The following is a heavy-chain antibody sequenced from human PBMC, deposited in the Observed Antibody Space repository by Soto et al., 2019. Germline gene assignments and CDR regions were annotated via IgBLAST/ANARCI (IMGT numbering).Heavy chain of an antibody. D-gene: IGHD3-3*01. V-gene: IGHV3-23*01. CDR1: GFTFSSYA. Sequence: GGSLILYCATSGFTFSSYAMSWVRQAPGKGLGWVSAISGSGGSTYYADSVKGRFTISRDNSKNTLYLQMNSLRAEDTAVYYCASTTLRFLEWFFDFWGQGTLVTGSS. CDR2: ISGSGGST. J-gene: IGHJ4*02. CDR3: ASTTLRFLEWFFDF.